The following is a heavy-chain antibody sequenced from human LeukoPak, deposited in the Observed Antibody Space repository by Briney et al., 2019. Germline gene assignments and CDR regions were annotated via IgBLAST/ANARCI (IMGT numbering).Heavy chain of an antibody. Sequence: PSETLSLTCSVSGGSFSSTTYYWGWIRQPPGKGPEWIGSVLYSGSSYYNPSLTSRVTISVDTSKNQLSLKLSSVAAADTAVYYCARDSMVRGVEYWGQGTLVTVSS. V-gene: IGHV4-39*07. CDR3: ARDSMVRGVEY. CDR2: VLYSGSS. D-gene: IGHD3-10*01. J-gene: IGHJ4*02. CDR1: GGSFSSTTYY.